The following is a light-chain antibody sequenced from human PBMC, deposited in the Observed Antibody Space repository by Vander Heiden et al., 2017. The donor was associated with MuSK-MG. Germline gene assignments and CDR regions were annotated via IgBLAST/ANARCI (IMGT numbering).Light chain of an antibody. CDR1: TLGDKY. V-gene: IGLV3-1*01. CDR3: QAWDSTTGV. CDR2: QDS. J-gene: IGLJ2*01. Sequence: SYELTPPPPVSVSPGQTASITCSGDTLGDKYACWYQQKPGQSPVLVIYQDSKRPAVIPERFSGSNSGNTATLTISGTQAIDEADYYCQAWDSTTGVFGGGTKLTVL.